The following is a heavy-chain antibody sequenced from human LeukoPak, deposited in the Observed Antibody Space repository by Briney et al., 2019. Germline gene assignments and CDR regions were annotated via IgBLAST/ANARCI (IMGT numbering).Heavy chain of an antibody. D-gene: IGHD5-18*01. CDR1: GYTFTSHF. CDR3: ARGRGYSYGITYYYYYYMDV. J-gene: IGHJ6*03. Sequence: GASVKVSCKASGYTFTSHFMHWVRQAPGQGLEWMGGIIPIFGTANYAQKFQGRVTITADKSTSTAYMELSSLRSEDTAVYYCARGRGYSYGITYYYYYYMDVWGKGTTVTVSS. CDR2: IIPIFGTA. V-gene: IGHV1-69*06.